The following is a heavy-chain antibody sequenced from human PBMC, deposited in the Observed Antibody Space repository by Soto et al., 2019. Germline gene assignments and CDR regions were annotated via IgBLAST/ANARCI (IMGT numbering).Heavy chain of an antibody. V-gene: IGHV1-3*01. J-gene: IGHJ3*02. D-gene: IGHD4-17*01. CDR1: GYTFTSFA. Sequence: ASVKVSCKASGYTFTSFAMHWVRQAPGQRLEWMGWINAGNGNTKYSQKFQGRVTITRDTSASTAYMELSSLRSEDTAVYYCAREAYGKLSAFDIWGQGTMVTVS. CDR2: INAGNGNT. CDR3: AREAYGKLSAFDI.